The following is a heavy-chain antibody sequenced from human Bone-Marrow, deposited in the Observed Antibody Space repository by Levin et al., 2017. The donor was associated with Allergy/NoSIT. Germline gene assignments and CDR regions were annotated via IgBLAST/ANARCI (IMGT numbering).Heavy chain of an antibody. D-gene: IGHD3-10*01. J-gene: IGHJ3*02. CDR1: GFTFSSYA. V-gene: IGHV3-64*01. Sequence: GGSLRLSCAASGFTFSSYAMHWVRQAPGKGLEYVSAISSNGGSTYYANSVKGRFTISRDNSKNTLYLQMGSLRAEDMAVYYCARGVTMVRGVIIPSDAFDIWGQGTMVTVSS. CDR2: ISSNGGST. CDR3: ARGVTMVRGVIIPSDAFDI.